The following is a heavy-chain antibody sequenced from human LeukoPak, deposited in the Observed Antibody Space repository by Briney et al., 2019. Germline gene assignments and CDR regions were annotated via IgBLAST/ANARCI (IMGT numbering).Heavy chain of an antibody. CDR3: ARVYSSSWYWNWFDP. Sequence: PSETLSLTCTVSGYSISSGYYWGWIRQAPGKGLEWIGSIYNSGGTYYNPSLKSRVTISVDMSKNQFSLKMSSVTAADTAVYYCARVYSSSWYWNWFDPWGQGTLVTVSS. CDR1: GYSISSGYY. J-gene: IGHJ5*02. V-gene: IGHV4-38-2*02. D-gene: IGHD6-13*01. CDR2: IYNSGGT.